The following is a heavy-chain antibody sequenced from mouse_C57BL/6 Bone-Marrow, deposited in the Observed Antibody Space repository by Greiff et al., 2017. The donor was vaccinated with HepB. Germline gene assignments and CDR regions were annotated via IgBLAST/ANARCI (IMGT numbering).Heavy chain of an antibody. Sequence: EVKVEESGGGLVKPGGSLKLSCAASGFTFSSYAMSWVRQTPEKRLEWVATISDGGSYTYYPDNVKGRFTISRDNAKNNLYLQMSHLKSEDTAMYYCAREGVYYYGSSWYFDVWGTGTTVTVSS. V-gene: IGHV5-4*01. CDR2: ISDGGSYT. CDR3: AREGVYYYGSSWYFDV. J-gene: IGHJ1*03. D-gene: IGHD1-1*01. CDR1: GFTFSSYA.